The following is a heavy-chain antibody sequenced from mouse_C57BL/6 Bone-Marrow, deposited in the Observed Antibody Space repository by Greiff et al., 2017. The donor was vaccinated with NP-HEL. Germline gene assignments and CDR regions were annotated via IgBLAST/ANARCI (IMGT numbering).Heavy chain of an antibody. V-gene: IGHV1-18*01. CDR3: ARIYGSSYLFDY. J-gene: IGHJ2*01. CDR2: INPNNGGT. CDR1: GYTFTDYN. Sequence: EVQLQQSGPELVKPGASVKIPCKASGYTFTDYNMDWVKQSHGKSLEWIGDINPNNGGTIYNQKFKGKATLTVDKSSSTAYMELRSLTSEDTAVYYCARIYGSSYLFDYWGQGTTLTVSS. D-gene: IGHD1-1*01.